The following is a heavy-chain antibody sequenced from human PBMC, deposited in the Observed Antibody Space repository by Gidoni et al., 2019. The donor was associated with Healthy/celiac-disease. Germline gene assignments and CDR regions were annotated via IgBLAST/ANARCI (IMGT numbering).Heavy chain of an antibody. CDR1: GFTFTSPA. CDR3: AAASHGWELPDY. V-gene: IGHV1-58*01. J-gene: IGHJ4*02. Sequence: QMQLVQSGPEVKKPGTSVKVACKASGFTFTSPAVQWVRQARGQRLEWIGWIVVGSGNTNYAQKFQERVTITRDMSTSTAYMELSSLRSEDTAVYYCAAASHGWELPDYWGQGTLVTVSS. CDR2: IVVGSGNT. D-gene: IGHD1-26*01.